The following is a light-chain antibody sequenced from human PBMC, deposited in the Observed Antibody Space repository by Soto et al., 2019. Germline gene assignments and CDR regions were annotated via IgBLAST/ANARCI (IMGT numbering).Light chain of an antibody. CDR2: GAS. CDR1: QSGISN. Sequence: EIVMTQSPGTLSLSPGERATLYFRASQSGISNLAWYQQQPGQAPRLLIYGASTRATGFPARFSGSGSGTEFTLTISSLQSEDFAVYYCQQYNNWPLTFGGGTKVDI. CDR3: QQYNNWPLT. V-gene: IGKV3-15*01. J-gene: IGKJ4*01.